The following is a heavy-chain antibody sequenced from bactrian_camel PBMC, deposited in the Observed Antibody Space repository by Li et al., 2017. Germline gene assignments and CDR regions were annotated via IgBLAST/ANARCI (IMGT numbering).Heavy chain of an antibody. CDR3: VRAALHWRDYDVAQDGSHEYNY. D-gene: IGHD4*01. CDR2: FNHDGSI. Sequence: MGWYRQVPENERELVARFNHDGSITYKDRVKGRFTISQDKSKNMLNLQMNGLKTEDTAVYYCVRAALHWRDYDVAQDGSHEYNYWGQGTQVTVS. J-gene: IGHJ4*01. V-gene: IGHV3S53*01.